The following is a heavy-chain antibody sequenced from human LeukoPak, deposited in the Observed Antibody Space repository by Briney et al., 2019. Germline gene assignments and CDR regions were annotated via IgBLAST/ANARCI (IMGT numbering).Heavy chain of an antibody. D-gene: IGHD3-9*01. CDR3: ARAAKVYYDFLTGYHTFLFFDL. J-gene: IGHJ4*02. Sequence: PGGSLRLSCAASGFTVSSNYMSWVRQAPGKGLEWVSYISVSGSSIYYADSVKGRFSISRDNAKNSLYLQMNSPRAEDTAVYFCARAAKVYYDFLTGYHTFLFFDLWGQGTLVTVSS. CDR1: GFTVSSNY. CDR2: ISVSGSSI. V-gene: IGHV3-11*04.